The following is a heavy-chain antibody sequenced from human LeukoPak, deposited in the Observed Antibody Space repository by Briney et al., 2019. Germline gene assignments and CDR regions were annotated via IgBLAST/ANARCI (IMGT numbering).Heavy chain of an antibody. D-gene: IGHD5-18*01. Sequence: SETLSLTCTVSGGSISDYYWSWIRQPPGKGLEWIGYIYYDGSTKYNPSLKRRVTISVDTSKNQFSLKLSSVTAADTAVYYCARHRLAYIYGPFDYWGQGTLVTVSS. J-gene: IGHJ4*02. CDR2: IYYDGST. CDR3: ARHRLAYIYGPFDY. CDR1: GGSISDYY. V-gene: IGHV4-59*08.